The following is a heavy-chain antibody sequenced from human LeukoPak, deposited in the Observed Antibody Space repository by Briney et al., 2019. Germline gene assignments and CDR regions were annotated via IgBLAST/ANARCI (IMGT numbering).Heavy chain of an antibody. V-gene: IGHV4-59*01. CDR3: AGSITSSWYGDFQH. Sequence: MPSETLSLTCTVSGGSMSGYFWSWIRQPPGKGLEWIGYIYYSGSTNYNPSLKSRVTISVDTSKNQFSLKLSSVTAADTAVYYCAGSITSSWYGDFQHWGQGTLVTVSS. CDR2: IYYSGST. D-gene: IGHD6-13*01. CDR1: GGSMSGYF. J-gene: IGHJ1*01.